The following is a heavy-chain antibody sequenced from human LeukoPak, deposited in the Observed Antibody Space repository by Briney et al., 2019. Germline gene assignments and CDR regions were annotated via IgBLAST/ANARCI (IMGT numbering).Heavy chain of an antibody. J-gene: IGHJ4*02. CDR1: GGSFSGYY. V-gene: IGHV4-34*01. D-gene: IGHD3-22*01. CDR3: ARASYSYDINGWVPFDY. CDR2: INHSGST. Sequence: PSETLSLTCAVYGGSFSGYYWSWIRQPPGKGLEWIGEINHSGSTNYNPSLKSRVTISGDTSKSQFSLRLSSVTAADTAVYYCARASYSYDINGWVPFDYWGQGTLVTVSS.